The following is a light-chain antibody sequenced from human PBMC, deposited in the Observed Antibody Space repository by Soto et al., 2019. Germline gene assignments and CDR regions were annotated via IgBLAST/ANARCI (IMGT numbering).Light chain of an antibody. CDR1: RSLVHTDGNTF. CDR3: MQATHWPCT. J-gene: IGKJ1*01. V-gene: IGKV2-30*02. Sequence: DVVMTQSPLSLPVTLGQPASISCRSSRSLVHTDGNTFLIWFLQRPGQSPRRLIYMVSNRDSGVPDRVSGSGSGTDFTLKISGVEAEDVGVYYCMQATHWPCTFGQGTKVEIK. CDR2: MVS.